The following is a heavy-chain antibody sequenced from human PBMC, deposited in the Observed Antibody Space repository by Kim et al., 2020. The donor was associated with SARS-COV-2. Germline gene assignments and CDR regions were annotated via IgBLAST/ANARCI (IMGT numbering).Heavy chain of an antibody. V-gene: IGHV3-30*07. CDR3: ARTGDCGGDCSPPAFYFDS. D-gene: IGHD2-21*02. J-gene: IGHJ4*02. Sequence: GRFTIARDNSKHTLYLQMYSLRAEDTAVYYCARTGDCGGDCSPPAFYFDSWGQGTLVTVSS.